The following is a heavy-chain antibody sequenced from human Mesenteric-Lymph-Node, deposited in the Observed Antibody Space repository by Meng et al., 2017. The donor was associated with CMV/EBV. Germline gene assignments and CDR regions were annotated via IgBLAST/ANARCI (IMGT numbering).Heavy chain of an antibody. CDR1: GYTFTGHY. J-gene: IGHJ6*02. CDR3: ARRGLWCTSSSCYMLNALDV. Sequence: ASVKVSCKASGYTFTGHYMHWVRQATGQGLEWMGWMHPDNGNTGYAQKFQGRVTMTRSTSISTAYMEVSSLTSEDTAVYYCARRGLWCTSSSCYMLNALDVWGQGTTVTVSS. CDR2: MHPDNGNT. D-gene: IGHD2-2*02. V-gene: IGHV1-8*02.